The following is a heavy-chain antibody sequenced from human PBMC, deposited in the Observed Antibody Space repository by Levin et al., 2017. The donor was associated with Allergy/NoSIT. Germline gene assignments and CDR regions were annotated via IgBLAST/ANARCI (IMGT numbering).Heavy chain of an antibody. CDR2: INAGGGNT. V-gene: IGHV3-23*01. CDR1: GFTFSSYG. Sequence: GESLKISCAASGFTFSSYGMNWVRQAPGKGLEWVSAINAGGGNTYYADSVKGRFTISRDNSKNTLYLQMNSLRAEDTAIYYCANLHGYSSSWYEGRYDGINYWGQGTLVTVSS. CDR3: ANLHGYSSSWYEGRYDGINY. D-gene: IGHD6-13*01. J-gene: IGHJ4*02.